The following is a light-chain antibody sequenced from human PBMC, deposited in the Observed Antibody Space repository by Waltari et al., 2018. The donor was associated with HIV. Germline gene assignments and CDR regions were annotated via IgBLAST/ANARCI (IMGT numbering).Light chain of an antibody. Sequence: EIVLTQSPATLSLSPGERATLSCRASQGISSYLAWFQQRPGQAPRRLLYDTSNRATGIPARFSGSGSGTDVTLTITSLEPEDFAVYYCQQRSNWPLTFGGGTKVEIK. CDR3: QQRSNWPLT. CDR1: QGISSY. J-gene: IGKJ4*01. V-gene: IGKV3-11*01. CDR2: DTS.